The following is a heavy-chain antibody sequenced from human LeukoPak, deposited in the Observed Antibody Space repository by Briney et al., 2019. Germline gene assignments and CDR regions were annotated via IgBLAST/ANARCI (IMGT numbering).Heavy chain of an antibody. CDR3: ARVVLGGGWFDP. D-gene: IGHD2-15*01. J-gene: IGHJ5*02. V-gene: IGHV3-33*01. Sequence: GRSLRLSCAASGFTFSSYGMHWVRQAPGKGLEWVAVIWYDGSNKYYADSVKGRFTISRDNSKNTLYLQMNSLRAEDTAVYYWARVVLGGGWFDPWGQGTLVTVSS. CDR1: GFTFSSYG. CDR2: IWYDGSNK.